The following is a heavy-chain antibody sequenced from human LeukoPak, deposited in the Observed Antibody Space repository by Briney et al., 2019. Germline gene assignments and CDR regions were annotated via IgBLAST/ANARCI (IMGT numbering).Heavy chain of an antibody. J-gene: IGHJ6*03. V-gene: IGHV3-23*01. D-gene: IGHD6-13*01. Sequence: GGSLRLSCAASGFTFSSYAMSWVRQAPGKGLEWVSAISGSGGSTYYADSVKGRFTISRDNSKNTLYLQMNSLRAEDTAVYYCAKAGRGMAAAGTYYYYYYMDVWGNGTTVTVSS. CDR1: GFTFSSYA. CDR2: ISGSGGST. CDR3: AKAGRGMAAAGTYYYYYYMDV.